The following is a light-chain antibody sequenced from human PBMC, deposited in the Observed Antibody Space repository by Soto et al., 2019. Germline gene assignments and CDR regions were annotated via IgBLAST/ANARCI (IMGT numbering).Light chain of an antibody. CDR2: VNSDGSH. CDR3: QTWSTDIRV. CDR1: SGHNSYA. V-gene: IGLV4-69*01. Sequence: QAVVTQSPSASASLGASVKLTCTLSSGHNSYAIAWHQQQPEKGPRYLMKVNSDGSHSKGDGIPDRFSGSSSGAERYLTSSSLQSEEEADYYCQTWSTDIRVFGGGTKLTVL. J-gene: IGLJ3*02.